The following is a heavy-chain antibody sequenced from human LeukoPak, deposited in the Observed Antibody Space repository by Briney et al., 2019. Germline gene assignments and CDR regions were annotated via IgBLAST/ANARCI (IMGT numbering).Heavy chain of an antibody. D-gene: IGHD4-17*01. CDR2: IYSGGST. Sequence: GGSLRLSCAASGFTVSSNYMSWVRQAPGKGLEWGSVIYSGGSTYYADSVKGRFTISRDNSKNTLYLQMNSLRAEDTAVYYCARIGDYAPHDAFDIWGQGTMVTVSS. CDR1: GFTVSSNY. V-gene: IGHV3-66*01. CDR3: ARIGDYAPHDAFDI. J-gene: IGHJ3*02.